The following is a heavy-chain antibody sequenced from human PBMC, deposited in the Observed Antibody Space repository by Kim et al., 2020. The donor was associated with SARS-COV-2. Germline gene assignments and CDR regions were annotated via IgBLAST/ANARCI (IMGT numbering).Heavy chain of an antibody. Sequence: SETLSLTCTVSGGSISSSSYYWGWIRQPPGKGLEWIGSIYYSGSTYYNPSLKSRVTISVDTSKNQFSLKLSSVTAADTAVYYCAGPDSSGYNYIPRDAFDIWGQGTMVTVSS. CDR3: AGPDSSGYNYIPRDAFDI. CDR1: GGSISSSSYY. V-gene: IGHV4-39*01. J-gene: IGHJ3*02. CDR2: IYYSGST. D-gene: IGHD3-22*01.